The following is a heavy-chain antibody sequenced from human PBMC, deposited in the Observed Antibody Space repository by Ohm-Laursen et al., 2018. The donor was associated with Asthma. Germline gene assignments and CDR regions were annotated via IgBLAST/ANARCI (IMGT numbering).Heavy chain of an antibody. Sequence: RSLRLSCAASGFTFDDYAMHWVRQAPGKGLEWVSGISWNSGSIGYADSVKGRFTISRDNAKNSLYLQMNSLRAEDTALYYCAKDGGLRFLEWLFQLWGQGTLVTVSS. D-gene: IGHD3-3*01. CDR3: AKDGGLRFLEWLFQL. V-gene: IGHV3-9*01. CDR1: GFTFDDYA. CDR2: ISWNSGSI. J-gene: IGHJ4*02.